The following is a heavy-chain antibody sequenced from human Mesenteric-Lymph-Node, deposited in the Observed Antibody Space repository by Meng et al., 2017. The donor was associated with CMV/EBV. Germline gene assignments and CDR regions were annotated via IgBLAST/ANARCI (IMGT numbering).Heavy chain of an antibody. D-gene: IGHD6-13*01. CDR2: IHYSGST. CDR1: GDSITSGRYY. V-gene: IGHV4-31*03. Sequence: SETLSLTCTVSGDSITSGRYYWSWIRQHPGKGLEWIGYIHYSGSTYYNPSLKSRLTISIDTSKNQFSLKLSSVTAADTAVYYCARGVPGTRAYNWFDPWGQGTLVTVSS. CDR3: ARGVPGTRAYNWFDP. J-gene: IGHJ5*02.